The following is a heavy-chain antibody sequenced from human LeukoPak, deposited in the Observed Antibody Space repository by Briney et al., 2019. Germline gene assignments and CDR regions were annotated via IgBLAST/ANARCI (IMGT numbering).Heavy chain of an antibody. CDR2: IYHSGNT. Sequence: PSGTLSLTCAVSGGSISRTNWWSWVRQPPGKGLEWIGEIYHSGNTNYNPSLKSRVTISVDKSKNQFSLKLSSVTAADTAVYYCARVQTGYGSAGFDYWGQGTLVTVSS. CDR1: GGSISRTNW. D-gene: IGHD3-10*01. J-gene: IGHJ4*02. V-gene: IGHV4-4*02. CDR3: ARVQTGYGSAGFDY.